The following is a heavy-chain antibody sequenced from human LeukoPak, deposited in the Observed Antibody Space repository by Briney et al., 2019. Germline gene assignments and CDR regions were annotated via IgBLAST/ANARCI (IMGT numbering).Heavy chain of an antibody. CDR2: INQEGSEK. J-gene: IGHJ4*02. CDR1: GLIFRSYW. V-gene: IGHV3-7*01. CDR3: ARERDGRFFDY. Sequence: GGSMRLSCEVSGLIFRSYWMSWVRQAPGKGLEWVANINQEGSEKYFEDSVKGRFTISRDNAKNSLHLQMNTLRAEDTAVYYCARERDGRFFDYWGQGTLVTVSS. D-gene: IGHD5-24*01.